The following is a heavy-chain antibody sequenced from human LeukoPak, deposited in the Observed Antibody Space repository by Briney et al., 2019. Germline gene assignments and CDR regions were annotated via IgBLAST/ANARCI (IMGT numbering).Heavy chain of an antibody. CDR3: ARDSNGRDLRDGYNRYHYYGMDV. CDR2: ISSSSSYI. V-gene: IGHV3-21*01. D-gene: IGHD5-24*01. Sequence: PGGSLRLSCAASGFTFSSYSMNWVRQAPGKGLEWVSPISSSSSYIYYADSVKGRFTISRDNAKNSLYLQMNSLRAEDTAVYYCARDSNGRDLRDGYNRYHYYGMDVWGQGTTVTVSS. CDR1: GFTFSSYS. J-gene: IGHJ6*02.